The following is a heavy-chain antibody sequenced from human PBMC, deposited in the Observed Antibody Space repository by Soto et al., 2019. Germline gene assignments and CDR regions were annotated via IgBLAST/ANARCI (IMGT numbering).Heavy chain of an antibody. CDR3: AKYLGDYVGGFDY. V-gene: IGHV3-21*04. Sequence: GGSLRLSCAASGFTFSSYSMNWVRQAPGKGLEWVSAISSSSSYIYYADSVKGRFTISRDNAKNSLYLQMNSLRAEDTALYYCAKYLGDYVGGFDYWGQGTQVTVSS. CDR2: ISSSSSYI. D-gene: IGHD4-17*01. J-gene: IGHJ4*02. CDR1: GFTFSSYS.